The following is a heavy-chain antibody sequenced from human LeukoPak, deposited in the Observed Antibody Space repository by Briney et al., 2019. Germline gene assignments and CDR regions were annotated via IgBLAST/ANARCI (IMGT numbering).Heavy chain of an antibody. V-gene: IGHV3-21*01. Sequence: GGSLRLSCAASGFTFSSYSMNWVRQAPGKGLEWVSSISSSSSYIYYADSVKGRFTVSRDNAKNSLYLQMNSLRAEDTAVYYCARDEGSPYYYYGMDVWGQGTTVTVSS. CDR1: GFTFSSYS. J-gene: IGHJ6*02. CDR3: ARDEGSPYYYYGMDV. CDR2: ISSSSSYI.